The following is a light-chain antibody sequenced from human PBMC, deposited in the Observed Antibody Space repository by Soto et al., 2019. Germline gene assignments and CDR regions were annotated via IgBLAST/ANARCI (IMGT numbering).Light chain of an antibody. Sequence: PGERATLSCRASQSLRSGDLAXYQXIXGXXXGXXXYGASSRATGIPDGFSGSGYGTDFNLTVSRLAPEDFAVYYCHQYGTSPRTFGQGNKVDIK. CDR2: GAS. CDR1: QSLRSGD. V-gene: IGKV3-20*01. J-gene: IGKJ1*01. CDR3: HQYGTSPRT.